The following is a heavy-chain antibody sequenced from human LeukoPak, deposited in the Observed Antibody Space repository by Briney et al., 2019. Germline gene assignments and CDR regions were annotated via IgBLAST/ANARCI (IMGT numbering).Heavy chain of an antibody. V-gene: IGHV4-34*01. CDR3: ARESDTAMVSYFDY. CDR1: GGSFSGYY. J-gene: IGHJ4*02. CDR2: INHSGST. Sequence: PSETLSLTCAVYGGSFSGYYWSWIRQPPGKGLEWIGEINHSGSTNYNPSLKSRVTISVDTSKNQFSLKLSSVTAADTAVYYCARESDTAMVSYFDYWGQGTLVTVSS. D-gene: IGHD5-18*01.